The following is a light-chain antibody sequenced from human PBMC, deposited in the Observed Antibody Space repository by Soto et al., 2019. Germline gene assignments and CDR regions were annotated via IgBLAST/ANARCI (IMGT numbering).Light chain of an antibody. V-gene: IGKV1-5*03. J-gene: IGKJ1*01. Sequence: DIQMTQSPYTLSAHVGDIVNISCRASQSVNSWLACYQQQPGKAPKLLIYKASTLENGVPSRFGGSGSGTEFTLTITSLQPEDFATYFCQQYNSFSWTFGQGTKVDIK. CDR3: QQYNSFSWT. CDR2: KAS. CDR1: QSVNSW.